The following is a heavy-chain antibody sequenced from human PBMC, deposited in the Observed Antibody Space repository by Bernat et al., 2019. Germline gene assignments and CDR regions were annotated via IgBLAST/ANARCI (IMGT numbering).Heavy chain of an antibody. D-gene: IGHD6-13*01. CDR2: ISSSGSTI. CDR3: ARRLSSSWDY. CDR1: GFTFSSYE. J-gene: IGHJ4*02. V-gene: IGHV3-48*03. Sequence: VQLVESGGGLVQPGGSLRLSCAASGFTFSSYEMNWVRQAPGKGLEWVSYISSSGSTIYYADSVKGRFTISRDNVKNSLYLQMNSLRAEDTAVYYCARRLSSSWDYWGQGTLVTVSS.